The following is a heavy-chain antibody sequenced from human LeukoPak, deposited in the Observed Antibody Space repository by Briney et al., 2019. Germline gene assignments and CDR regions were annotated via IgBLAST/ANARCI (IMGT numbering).Heavy chain of an antibody. Sequence: SETLSLTCTVSDGSITNYDWSWVRQPPGKGLEFIGHVHYSGTANYNPSLESRVTISIDTSKKHFFLKLKSVTAADTAVYYCARGYGDFRVEGRYFYSWGQGTLVTVSS. CDR3: ARGYGDFRVEGRYFYS. CDR2: VHYSGTA. D-gene: IGHD4-17*01. V-gene: IGHV4-59*01. J-gene: IGHJ4*02. CDR1: DGSITNYD.